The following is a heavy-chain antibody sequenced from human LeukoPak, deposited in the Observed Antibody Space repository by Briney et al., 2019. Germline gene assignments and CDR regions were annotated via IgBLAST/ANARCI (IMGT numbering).Heavy chain of an antibody. CDR1: GGSFSGYY. Sequence: SETLSLTCAVYGGSFSGYYWSWIRQPPGKGLEWIGEINHSGSTNYNPSLKSRVTISVDTSKNQFSLKLSSVTAADTAVYYCAREEVVWGQGTLVTVYS. J-gene: IGHJ4*02. CDR3: AREEVV. D-gene: IGHD2-15*01. CDR2: INHSGST. V-gene: IGHV4-34*01.